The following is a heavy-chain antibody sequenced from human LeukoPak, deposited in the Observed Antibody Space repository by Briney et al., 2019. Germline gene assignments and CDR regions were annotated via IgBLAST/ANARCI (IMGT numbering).Heavy chain of an antibody. CDR3: ARFAAGGSYYYYMDV. J-gene: IGHJ6*03. CDR2: ISSSSSTI. Sequence: GGSLRLSCAASGFTFSTYSMNWVRQAPGKGLEWVSYISSSSSTIYYADSVKGRFTISRDNAKNSLYLQMNSLRADDTAVYYCARFAAGGSYYYYMDVWGKGTTVTVSS. CDR1: GFTFSTYS. V-gene: IGHV3-48*01. D-gene: IGHD6-25*01.